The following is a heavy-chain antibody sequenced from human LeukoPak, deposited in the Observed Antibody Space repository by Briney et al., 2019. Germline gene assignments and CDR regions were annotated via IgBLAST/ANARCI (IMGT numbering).Heavy chain of an antibody. Sequence: GGSLRLSCAASGFTFSSYGMHWVRQAPGKGLEWVAMTSFDGSYKNYADSVKGRFTISRDNSKNRLYLQMNSLRAEDTAVYYCARRGSGSYVLDYWGQGTLVTVSS. CDR2: TSFDGSYK. V-gene: IGHV3-30*03. CDR1: GFTFSSYG. J-gene: IGHJ4*02. D-gene: IGHD3-10*01. CDR3: ARRGSGSYVLDY.